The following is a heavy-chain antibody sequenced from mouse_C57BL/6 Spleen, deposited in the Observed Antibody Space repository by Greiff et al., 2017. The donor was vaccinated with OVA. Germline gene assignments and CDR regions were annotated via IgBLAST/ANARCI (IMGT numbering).Heavy chain of an antibody. J-gene: IGHJ1*03. CDR3: ARGRLWLRREYWYFDV. V-gene: IGHV1-50*01. D-gene: IGHD2-2*01. Sequence: QVQLQQPGAELVKPGASVKLSCKASGYTFTSYWMQWVKQRPGQGLEWIGEIDPSDSYTNYNQKFKGKATLTVDTSSSTAYMQLSSLTSEDSAVYYCARGRLWLRREYWYFDVWGTGTTVTVSS. CDR1: GYTFTSYW. CDR2: IDPSDSYT.